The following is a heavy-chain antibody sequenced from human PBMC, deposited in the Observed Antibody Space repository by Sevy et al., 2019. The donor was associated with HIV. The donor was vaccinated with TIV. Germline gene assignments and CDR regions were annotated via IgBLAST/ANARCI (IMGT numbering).Heavy chain of an antibody. V-gene: IGHV3-30*18. J-gene: IGHJ4*02. CDR1: GFIFNNYD. CDR2: VSYDGADK. D-gene: IGHD2-15*01. Sequence: GGSLGLSCAASGFIFNNYDMYWIRQAPGKGLEWVATVSYDGADKDYADIVKGRFTISRDSSRSMLYLQMGSLRPEDTGVYFCAKDMVDCSGGTCYSGAVSPFESWGQGTLVTVSS. CDR3: AKDMVDCSGGTCYSGAVSPFES.